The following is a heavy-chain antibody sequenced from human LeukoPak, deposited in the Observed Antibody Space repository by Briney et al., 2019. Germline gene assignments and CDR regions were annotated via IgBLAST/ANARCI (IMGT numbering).Heavy chain of an antibody. CDR3: ARVGYSYGSDY. CDR2: IKHSGST. CDR1: GGSFSVYY. V-gene: IGHV4-34*01. D-gene: IGHD5-18*01. J-gene: IGHJ4*02. Sequence: PSETLSLTCAVYGGSFSVYYWSWIRQPPGKGVEWTGEIKHSGSTNYNLSLKRRVTISVDTSKNQFSLKLSSVTVADTAVYYCARVGYSYGSDYWGQGTLVSAS.